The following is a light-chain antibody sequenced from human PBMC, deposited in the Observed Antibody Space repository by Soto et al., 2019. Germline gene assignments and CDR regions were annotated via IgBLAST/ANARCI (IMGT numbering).Light chain of an antibody. CDR2: AAS. CDR1: QVISTS. V-gene: IGKV1-9*01. Sequence: GESVTITCRASQVISTSLAWYQQKPGKAPKLLIYAASTLQSGVPSRFSGSGSGTEFTLPIRSLQSEYFAVYYCQQYNNWWTFGQGTKVDI. J-gene: IGKJ1*01. CDR3: QQYNNWWT.